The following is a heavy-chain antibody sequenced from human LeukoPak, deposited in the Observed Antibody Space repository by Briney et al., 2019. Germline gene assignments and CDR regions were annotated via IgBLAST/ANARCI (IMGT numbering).Heavy chain of an antibody. CDR3: AKDWHRYYYDSSGKYYYYYMDV. CDR2: ISGSDGST. D-gene: IGHD3-22*01. CDR1: GFTFSSYA. V-gene: IGHV3-23*01. J-gene: IGHJ6*03. Sequence: PGGTLRLSCAASGFTFSSYAMSWVRQAPGKGLEWVSGISGSDGSTYSADSVKGRFTIFRDNSKSTLYLQMNSLRADDTAVYYCAKDWHRYYYDSSGKYYYYYMDVWGKGTTVTISS.